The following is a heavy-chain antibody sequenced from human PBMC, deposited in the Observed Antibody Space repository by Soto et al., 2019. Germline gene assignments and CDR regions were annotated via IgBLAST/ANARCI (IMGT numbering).Heavy chain of an antibody. CDR3: ARDRYSGSYPTTAFDP. V-gene: IGHV4-59*01. CDR1: GGSSSSYY. Sequence: LETLSLTCTVSGGSSSSYYWSWIRQPPGKGLEWIGYIYYSGSTNYNPSLKSRVTISVDTSKNQFSLKLSSVTAADTAVYYCARDRYSGSYPTTAFDPWGQGTLVTVSS. J-gene: IGHJ5*02. CDR2: IYYSGST. D-gene: IGHD1-26*01.